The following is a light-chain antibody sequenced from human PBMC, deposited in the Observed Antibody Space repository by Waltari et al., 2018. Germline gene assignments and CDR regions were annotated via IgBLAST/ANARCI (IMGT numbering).Light chain of an antibody. CDR3: QQYGLT. CDR1: QNIYNF. J-gene: IGKJ4*01. Sequence: DIQMTQSPSSLSASVGDRVTITCQASQNIYNFLNWYQQKPGKVPKLLIYDASNLETGVPSRFSGSGFGTDFTFTITSLQPEDIATYYCQQYGLTFGGGTKVEI. CDR2: DAS. V-gene: IGKV1-33*01.